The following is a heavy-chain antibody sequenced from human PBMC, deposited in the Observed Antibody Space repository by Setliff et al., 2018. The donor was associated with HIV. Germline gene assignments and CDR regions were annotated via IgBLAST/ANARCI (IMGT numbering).Heavy chain of an antibody. J-gene: IGHJ5*02. Sequence: SVKVSCKASGGTFSSYVISWVRQAPGQGPEWMGGIIPMYGVANYAQKFQGRVTITTDESTSTAYMELSSQRSEDTAVYYCALPYCGGGNCWSSASLPPAGWFDPWGQGTLVTVSS. CDR2: IIPMYGVA. CDR3: ALPYCGGGNCWSSASLPPAGWFDP. V-gene: IGHV1-69*05. CDR1: GGTFSSYV. D-gene: IGHD2-15*01.